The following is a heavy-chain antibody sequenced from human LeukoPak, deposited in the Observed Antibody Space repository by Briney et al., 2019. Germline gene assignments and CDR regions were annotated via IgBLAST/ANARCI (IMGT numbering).Heavy chain of an antibody. J-gene: IGHJ4*02. Sequence: GGSLRLSCAASGFTFSSYAMHWVRQAPGKGLEWVAVISYDGSNKYYADSVKGRFTISRDNSKNTLYLQMNSLRAEDTAVYYCARDMMIGSGSYQENSDFDYWGQGTLVTVSS. CDR1: GFTFSSYA. V-gene: IGHV3-30-3*01. CDR2: ISYDGSNK. CDR3: ARDMMIGSGSYQENSDFDY. D-gene: IGHD1-26*01.